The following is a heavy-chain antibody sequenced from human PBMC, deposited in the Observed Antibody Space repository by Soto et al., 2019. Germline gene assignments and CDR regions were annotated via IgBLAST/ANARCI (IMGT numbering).Heavy chain of an antibody. D-gene: IGHD3-10*01. CDR3: ARGEDMVRGPLYDYLAV. Sequence: QVQLVESGGGVVQPGRSLRLSCAASGFTFSSYGMHWVRQAPGKGLEWVAVIWYDGNIKYYTDSVKGRFTISRDNSKNTLSLHMNSLRAEDTAVYYCARGEDMVRGPLYDYLAVWGQGTTVTVSS. CDR2: IWYDGNIK. J-gene: IGHJ6*02. V-gene: IGHV3-33*01. CDR1: GFTFSSYG.